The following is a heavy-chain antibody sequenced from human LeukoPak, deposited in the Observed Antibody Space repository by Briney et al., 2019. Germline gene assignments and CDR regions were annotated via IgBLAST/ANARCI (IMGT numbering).Heavy chain of an antibody. CDR2: IIPIFGTA. Sequence: SVKVSCKASGGTFSSYAISWVRQAPGQGLEWMGGIIPIFGTANYAQKFQGRVTITTEESTSTAYMELSSLRSEDTAVYYCARGAAGRYYYYYYMDVWGKGTTVTVSS. CDR3: ARGAAGRYYYYYYMDV. V-gene: IGHV1-69*05. J-gene: IGHJ6*03. D-gene: IGHD6-13*01. CDR1: GGTFSSYA.